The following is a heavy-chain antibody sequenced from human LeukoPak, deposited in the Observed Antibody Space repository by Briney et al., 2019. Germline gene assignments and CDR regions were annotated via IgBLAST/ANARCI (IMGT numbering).Heavy chain of an antibody. CDR2: ISYSSTSI. J-gene: IGHJ4*02. CDR3: ARVYCSATTCYRVHFDY. D-gene: IGHD2-2*02. CDR1: GFTFSSYA. Sequence: KTGGSLRLSCAASGFTFSSYAMTWVRQAPGKGLEWVSSISYSSTSIYYADSVKGRFTISRDNAKNSLYLQMNSLRAEDTAVYYCARVYCSATTCYRVHFDYWGQGTLVTVSS. V-gene: IGHV3-21*01.